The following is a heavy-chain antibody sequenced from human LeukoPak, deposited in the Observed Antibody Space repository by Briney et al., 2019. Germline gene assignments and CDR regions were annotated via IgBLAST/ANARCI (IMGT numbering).Heavy chain of an antibody. Sequence: KPSETLSLTCTVSGGSISSSSYYWGWIRQPPGKGLEWIGSIYYSGSTYYNPSLKSRVTISVDTSKNQFSLKLSSVTAADTAVYYCARDWSGGPIDLWGQGAQVTVSS. V-gene: IGHV4-39*07. D-gene: IGHD3-3*01. J-gene: IGHJ5*02. CDR1: GGSISSSSYY. CDR3: ARDWSGGPIDL. CDR2: IYYSGST.